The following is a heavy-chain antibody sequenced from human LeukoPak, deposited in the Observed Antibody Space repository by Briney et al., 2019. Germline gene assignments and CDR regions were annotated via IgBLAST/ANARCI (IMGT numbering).Heavy chain of an antibody. D-gene: IGHD2-2*01. CDR3: ARDQQGYCSSTSCLEDY. CDR1: GFTFSSYS. Sequence: PGGSLRLSCAASGFTFSSYSMNWVRQAPGKGLEWVSSISSSSSYIYYADSVKGRFTISRDNAKNSLYLQMNSLRAEDTAVYYCARDQQGYCSSTSCLEDYWGQGTLVTVSS. J-gene: IGHJ4*02. V-gene: IGHV3-21*01. CDR2: ISSSSSYI.